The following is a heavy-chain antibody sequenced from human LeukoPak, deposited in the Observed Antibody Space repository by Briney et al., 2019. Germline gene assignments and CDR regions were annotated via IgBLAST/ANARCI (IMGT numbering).Heavy chain of an antibody. J-gene: IGHJ4*02. V-gene: IGHV1-2*02. CDR2: INPNGGGT. Sequence: ASVKVSCKTFGYPFTGDYIHWVRQAPGQGLEWMGWINPNGGGTDYAPKFQGRVTMTRDTSISTAYMDLSRLTSDDTAVYYCARAAVGGFGSEYYFDYWGQGTLVTVSS. D-gene: IGHD6-19*01. CDR1: GYPFTGDY. CDR3: ARAAVGGFGSEYYFDY.